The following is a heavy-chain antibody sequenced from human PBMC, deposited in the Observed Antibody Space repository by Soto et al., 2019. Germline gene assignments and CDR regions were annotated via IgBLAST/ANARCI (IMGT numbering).Heavy chain of an antibody. Sequence: QVHLQQWGTGLLKPSETLSLTCVVSGGSFSDYYWTWIRQFPGKGLEWIGEINQSGSTDYNPSLKSRVTLSVDTAKQQLSLRLSSVTAADTALYYCARGRPPGASWGQGTQVTVSS. CDR3: ARGRPPGAS. CDR1: GGSFSDYY. J-gene: IGHJ5*02. V-gene: IGHV4-34*01. D-gene: IGHD1-1*01. CDR2: INQSGST.